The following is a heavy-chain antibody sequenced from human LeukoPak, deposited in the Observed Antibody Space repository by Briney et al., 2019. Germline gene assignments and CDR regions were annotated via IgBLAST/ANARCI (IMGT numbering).Heavy chain of an antibody. CDR2: INHSGST. J-gene: IGHJ6*03. D-gene: IGHD2-2*01. CDR1: GGSFSGYY. Sequence: PSETLSLTCAVYGGSFSGYYWSWIRQPPGKGLEWIGEINHSGSTNYNPSLKSRVTISVDTSKNQFSLKLSSVTAADTAVYYCARANLPEYYMDVWGKGTTVTVSS. V-gene: IGHV4-34*01. CDR3: ARANLPEYYMDV.